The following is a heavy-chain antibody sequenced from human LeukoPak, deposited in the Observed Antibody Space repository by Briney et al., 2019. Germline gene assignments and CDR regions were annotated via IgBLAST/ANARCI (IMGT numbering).Heavy chain of an antibody. J-gene: IGHJ3*02. CDR1: GYTYIGYY. CDR3: ARDRSGAFDI. CDR2: VNTNTRNP. Sequence: GASVKVSCKPSGYTYIGYYMHWVGQAPGQGREWVGWVNTNTRNPTYAQCFTARFVFSLDTSVSTAYLQISSLKAEDTAVYYCARDRSGAFDIWGQGTMVTVSS. D-gene: IGHD6-19*01. V-gene: IGHV7-4-1*02.